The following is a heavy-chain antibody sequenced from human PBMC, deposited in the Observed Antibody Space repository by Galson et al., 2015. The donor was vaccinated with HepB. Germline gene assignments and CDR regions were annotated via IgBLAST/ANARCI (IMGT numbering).Heavy chain of an antibody. CDR1: GYTLTELS. V-gene: IGHV1-24*01. J-gene: IGHJ4*02. CDR2: FNPEDGET. D-gene: IGHD2-8*01. CDR3: ARDYCTNGVCNEGNFDY. Sequence: SVKVSCKVSGYTLTELSMHWVRQAPGKGLEWMGGFNPEDGETIYAQKFQGRVTMTRDTSTSTVYMELSSLRSEDAAVYYCARDYCTNGVCNEGNFDYWGQGTLVTVSS.